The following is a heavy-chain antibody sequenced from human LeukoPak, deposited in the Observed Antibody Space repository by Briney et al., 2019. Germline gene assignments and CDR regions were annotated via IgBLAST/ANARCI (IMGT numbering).Heavy chain of an antibody. CDR3: ARDGSSGWYGGFDY. Sequence: GASVKVSCKASGYTFTGYYMHWVRQAPGQGLEWMGWINPNSGGTNYAQKFQGWVTMTRDTSISTAYMELSRLRSDDTAVYYCARDGSSGWYGGFDYWGQGTLVTVSS. J-gene: IGHJ4*02. CDR2: INPNSGGT. V-gene: IGHV1-2*04. D-gene: IGHD6-19*01. CDR1: GYTFTGYY.